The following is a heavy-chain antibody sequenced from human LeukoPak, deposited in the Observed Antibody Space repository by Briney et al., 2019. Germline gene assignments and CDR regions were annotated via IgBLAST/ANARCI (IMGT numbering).Heavy chain of an antibody. J-gene: IGHJ4*02. V-gene: IGHV4-34*01. CDR2: INHSGST. D-gene: IGHD3-10*01. CDR1: GGSFSGYY. CDR3: ARGHYYGSGSYYNFDN. Sequence: SSETLSLTCAVYGGSFSGYYWSWIRQPPGKGLECIGEINHSGSTNYNPSLKSRVTISVDTSKNQFSLKLSSVTAADTAVYYCARGHYYGSGSYYNFDNWGQGTLVTVSS.